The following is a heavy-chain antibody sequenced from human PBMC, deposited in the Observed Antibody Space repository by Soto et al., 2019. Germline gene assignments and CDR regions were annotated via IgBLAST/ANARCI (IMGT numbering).Heavy chain of an antibody. D-gene: IGHD3-16*01. CDR3: ARVASYHDSSIPAGYFDY. J-gene: IGHJ4*02. Sequence: GASVKVSCKASGYTFTNYGITWVRQAPGQGLEWMGWISPYNGNTNYAQKFQGRVTLTTDTSTNTAYMELRSLRSDDTAMYYCARVASYHDSSIPAGYFDYWAQGTMVTVYS. CDR2: ISPYNGNT. CDR1: GYTFTNYG. V-gene: IGHV1-18*01.